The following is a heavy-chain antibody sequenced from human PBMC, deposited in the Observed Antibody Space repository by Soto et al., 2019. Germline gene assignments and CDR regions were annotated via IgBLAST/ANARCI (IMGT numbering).Heavy chain of an antibody. V-gene: IGHV1-2*02. Sequence: QVQLVQSGAEVKKPGASVKVSCKAPRYIFTAYFMHWVRQAPGQGLEWMGWINPNNGDTHYGLSFQGSVTMTRDTSISTAYMVLSSLRSDDTTVYYCASHEPGARFDPGGQGPLVIVSS. CDR1: RYIFTAYF. J-gene: IGHJ5*02. CDR3: ASHEPGARFDP. CDR2: INPNNGDT.